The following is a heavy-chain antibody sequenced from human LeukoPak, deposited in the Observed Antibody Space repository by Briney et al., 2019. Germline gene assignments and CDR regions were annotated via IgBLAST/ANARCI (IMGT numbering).Heavy chain of an antibody. V-gene: IGHV3-74*03. J-gene: IGHJ4*02. D-gene: IGHD2-21*02. Sequence: GGSLRLSCAASGFTLSSYWMHWVRQAPGKGLVWVARISSDGMTTTYADSVKGRFTISRDSAKNTLYLQMNSLRAEDTAVYYCSRFVVVTAGDYWGQGTLVTVSS. CDR3: SRFVVVTAGDY. CDR1: GFTLSSYW. CDR2: ISSDGMTT.